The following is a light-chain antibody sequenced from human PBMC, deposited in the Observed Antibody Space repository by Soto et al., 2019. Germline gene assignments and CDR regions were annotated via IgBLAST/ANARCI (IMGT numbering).Light chain of an antibody. J-gene: IGKJ4*01. CDR3: QQSYSTPG. V-gene: IGKV1-39*01. CDR2: AAS. Sequence: DIQMTQSPSSLSASVGDRVTTTCRASQGISSYLNWYQQKPGKAPKLLIYAASSLQSGVPSRFSGSGSGTNFTLTISSLQPEDFATYYCQQSYSTPGFGGGTKVDIK. CDR1: QGISSY.